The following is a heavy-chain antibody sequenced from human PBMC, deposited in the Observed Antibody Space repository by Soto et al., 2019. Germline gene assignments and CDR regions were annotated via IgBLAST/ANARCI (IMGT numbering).Heavy chain of an antibody. D-gene: IGHD3-3*01. CDR2: INPNSGGT. Sequence: ASVKVSCKASGYTFTGYYMHWVRQAPGQGLEWMGWINPNSGGTNYAQKFQGRVTMTRDTSISTAYMELSRLRSDDTAVYYCARGFDFWSGGRYYYYGMDVWGQGTTVTGS. J-gene: IGHJ6*02. CDR1: GYTFTGYY. V-gene: IGHV1-2*02. CDR3: ARGFDFWSGGRYYYYGMDV.